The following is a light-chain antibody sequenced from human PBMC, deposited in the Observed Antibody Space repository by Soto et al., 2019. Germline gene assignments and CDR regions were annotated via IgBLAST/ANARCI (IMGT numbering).Light chain of an antibody. CDR2: DVS. J-gene: IGLJ1*01. CDR3: SSYTSSSTYV. CDR1: SSDVGGYNY. V-gene: IGLV2-14*01. Sequence: QSVLTQPASVSGSPGQSITISCTGTSSDVGGYNYVSWYQQHPGTAPKRMIYDVSNRPSGVSNRYSGYKAGNTASLTISGLQAEDEADYYCSSYTSSSTYVFGTGTKLTVL.